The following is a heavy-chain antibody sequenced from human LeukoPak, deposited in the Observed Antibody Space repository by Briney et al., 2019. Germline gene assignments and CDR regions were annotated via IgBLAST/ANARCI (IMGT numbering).Heavy chain of an antibody. Sequence: GASVKVSCKTSGYTFTSYGISWVRQAPGQGLEWMGWINAYNGNTYYAQDLQGRVTMTTDTSTSTAYMELRSLRSDDTAVYYCARWGLVAPGTYYYYYMDVWGKGTTVAVSS. V-gene: IGHV1-18*01. J-gene: IGHJ6*03. CDR2: INAYNGNT. D-gene: IGHD2-2*01. CDR3: ARWGLVAPGTYYYYYMDV. CDR1: GYTFTSYG.